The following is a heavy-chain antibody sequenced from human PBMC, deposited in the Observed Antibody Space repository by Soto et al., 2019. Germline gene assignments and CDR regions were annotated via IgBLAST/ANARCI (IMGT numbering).Heavy chain of an antibody. V-gene: IGHV1-18*01. Sequence: PVKVSCKASGYTFTAYGINWVRQAPGQGLEWMGWISVYNGKTNYAQKLQGRVTMTTDTSTSTAYMELRSLRSDDTAVYYCARAATVHAFDIWGQGTMVTVSS. CDR2: ISVYNGKT. CDR1: GYTFTAYG. CDR3: ARAATVHAFDI. J-gene: IGHJ3*02. D-gene: IGHD1-1*01.